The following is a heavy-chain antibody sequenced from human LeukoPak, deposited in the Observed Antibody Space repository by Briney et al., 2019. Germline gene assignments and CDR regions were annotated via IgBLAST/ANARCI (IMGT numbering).Heavy chain of an antibody. D-gene: IGHD3-10*01. CDR3: NMVRGVIDAFDI. Sequence: SVKVSCKASGFTFTSSAMQWVRQARGQRLEWIGWIVVGSGNTNYAQKFQERVTITRDMSTSTAYMELSSLRSEDTAVYYCNMVRGVIDAFDIWGQGTMVTVSS. CDR2: IVVGSGNT. CDR1: GFTFTSSA. J-gene: IGHJ3*02. V-gene: IGHV1-58*02.